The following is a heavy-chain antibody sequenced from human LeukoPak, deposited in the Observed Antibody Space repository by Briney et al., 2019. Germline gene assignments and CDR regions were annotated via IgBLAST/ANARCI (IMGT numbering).Heavy chain of an antibody. J-gene: IGHJ4*02. CDR2: IYYSGST. CDR1: GGSISSYY. D-gene: IGHD3-10*01. CDR3: ARHGPRITMVRGVIGKIDY. V-gene: IGHV4-59*08. Sequence: SETLSLTCTVSGGSISSYYWSWIRQPPGKGLEWIGYIYYSGSTNYNPSLKSRVTISVDTSKNQFSLKLSSVTAADTAVYYCARHGPRITMVRGVIGKIDYWGQGTLVTVSS.